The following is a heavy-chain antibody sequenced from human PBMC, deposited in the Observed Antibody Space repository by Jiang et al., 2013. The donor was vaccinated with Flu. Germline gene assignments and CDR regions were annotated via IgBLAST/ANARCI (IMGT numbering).Heavy chain of an antibody. J-gene: IGHJ4*02. CDR2: IYNSVST. V-gene: IGHV4-31*03. Sequence: SGSGLVKPSQTLSLTCTVSGASVSGSNYYCSWIRQHPGKGLEWIGYIYNSVSTYYYPSLKSRARISVDTSKNQFSLKLTSVTDADTAVYYCAAGKVDYFDNWGQGTLVHRLL. D-gene: IGHD1-1*01. CDR1: GASVSGSNYY. CDR3: AAGKVDYFDN.